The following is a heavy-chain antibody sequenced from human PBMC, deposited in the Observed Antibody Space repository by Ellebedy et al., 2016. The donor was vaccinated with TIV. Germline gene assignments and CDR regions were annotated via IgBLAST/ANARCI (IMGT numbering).Heavy chain of an antibody. V-gene: IGHV1-46*01. Sequence: ASVKVSXKASRYSFTSYNMHWVRQAPGQGLEWMGIINPRDGSTNYAQKFQGRVTMTRDMSTSTVYMELSSLRSEDTAVYYCAILHPVVGWGMDVWGQGTTVTVSS. CDR1: RYSFTSYN. D-gene: IGHD3-3*01. CDR2: INPRDGST. J-gene: IGHJ6*02. CDR3: AILHPVVGWGMDV.